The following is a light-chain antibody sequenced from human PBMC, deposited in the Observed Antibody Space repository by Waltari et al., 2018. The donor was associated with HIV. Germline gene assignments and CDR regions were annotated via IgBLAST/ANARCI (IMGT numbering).Light chain of an antibody. J-gene: IGLJ3*02. Sequence: SAVTQPASVSGLPGQSITISCTGGDRDFGLYNFVSWYQQHPGRVPRLLLYDVDSRAPGISDRFSGSRSGPTASLNISRLRAEDEADYYCASFTGDDTLLFGGGTKVTVL. CDR2: DVD. CDR1: DRDFGLYNF. CDR3: ASFTGDDTLL. V-gene: IGLV2-14*03.